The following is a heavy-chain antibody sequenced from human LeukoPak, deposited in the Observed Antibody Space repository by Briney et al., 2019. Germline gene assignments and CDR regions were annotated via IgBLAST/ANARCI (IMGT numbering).Heavy chain of an antibody. CDR1: GYTFTSYY. J-gene: IGHJ4*02. Sequence: ASVKVSCKASGYTFTSYYMHWVRQAPGEGLEWMGIINPSGGSTSYAQKFQGRVTMTRDMSTGTVYMELRSLRSDDTAVYYCARDQGHNYYDSSGYWNHWGQGTLVTVSS. V-gene: IGHV1-46*01. D-gene: IGHD3-22*01. CDR3: ARDQGHNYYDSSGYWNH. CDR2: INPSGGST.